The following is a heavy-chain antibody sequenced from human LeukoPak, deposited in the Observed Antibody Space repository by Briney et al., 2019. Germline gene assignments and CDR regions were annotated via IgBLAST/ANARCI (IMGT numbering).Heavy chain of an antibody. Sequence: GESLRISCKGSGYSFTSYWIGWVRQMPGKGLEWMGIIYPGDSDTRYSPSFQGQVTISADKSISTAYLQWSSLKASDTAMYYCAGARAIGSSSRMVPIYAFDIWGQGTMVTVSS. CDR2: IYPGDSDT. J-gene: IGHJ3*02. V-gene: IGHV5-51*01. D-gene: IGHD6-13*01. CDR1: GYSFTSYW. CDR3: AGARAIGSSSRMVPIYAFDI.